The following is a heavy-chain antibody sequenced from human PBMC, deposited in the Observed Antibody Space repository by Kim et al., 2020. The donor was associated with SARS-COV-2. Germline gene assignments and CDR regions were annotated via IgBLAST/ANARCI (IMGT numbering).Heavy chain of an antibody. V-gene: IGHV3-21*01. CDR3: ARDEYYYGSGSYYPSYYYGMDV. Sequence: GGSLRLSCAASGFTFSSYSMNWVHQAPGKGLEWVSSISSSSSYIYYADSVKGRFTISRDNAKNSLYLQMNSLRAEDTAVYYCARDEYYYGSGSYYPSYYYGMDVWGQGTTVTVSS. J-gene: IGHJ6*02. CDR2: ISSSSSYI. D-gene: IGHD3-10*01. CDR1: GFTFSSYS.